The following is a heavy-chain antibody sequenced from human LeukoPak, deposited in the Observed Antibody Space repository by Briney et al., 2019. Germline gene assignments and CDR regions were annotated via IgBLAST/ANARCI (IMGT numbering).Heavy chain of an antibody. J-gene: IGHJ4*02. Sequence: GESLKISCKGSGYTFTNSWIAWVRQLPGKGLEWMGIIYPGDSDTRYSPSFQGQVTISADKSISTAYLQWSSLKASDTAMYYRARHLTTVFDYWGQGTLVTVSS. V-gene: IGHV5-51*01. D-gene: IGHD4-17*01. CDR2: IYPGDSDT. CDR3: ARHLTTVFDY. CDR1: GYTFTNSW.